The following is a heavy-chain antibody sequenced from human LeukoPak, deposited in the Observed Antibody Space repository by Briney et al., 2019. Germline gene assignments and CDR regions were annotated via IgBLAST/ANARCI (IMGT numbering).Heavy chain of an antibody. CDR1: GFTFSSYS. V-gene: IGHV3-23*01. CDR3: AKSVVGYSYAAPIFDY. J-gene: IGHJ4*02. D-gene: IGHD5-18*01. Sequence: GGSLRLSCAASGFTFSSYSMSWVRQAPGKGLEWVSAISGSGGSTYYADSVKGRFTISRDNSKNTLYLQMNSLRAEDTAVYYCAKSVVGYSYAAPIFDYWGQGTLVTVSS. CDR2: ISGSGGST.